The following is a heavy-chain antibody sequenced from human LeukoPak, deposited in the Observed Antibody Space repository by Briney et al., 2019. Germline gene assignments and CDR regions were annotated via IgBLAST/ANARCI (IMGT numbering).Heavy chain of an antibody. V-gene: IGHV4-4*07. D-gene: IGHD2-15*01. CDR3: ARGVVSPRFFDYMDV. Sequence: SETLSLTCTVSGGSISSYYWNWIRQPAGESLEWIGRTFNGGSPNYNPSLMSRVTISMDTSTNQFSLKVNSVTAADTAIYYCARGVVSPRFFDYMDVWGKGTPVTVSS. J-gene: IGHJ6*03. CDR2: TFNGGSP. CDR1: GGSISSYY.